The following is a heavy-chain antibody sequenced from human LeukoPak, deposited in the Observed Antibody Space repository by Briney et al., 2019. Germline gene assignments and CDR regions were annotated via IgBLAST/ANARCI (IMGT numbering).Heavy chain of an antibody. V-gene: IGHV4-61*02. CDR1: GGSISSGSYY. CDR2: IYTSGST. CDR3: ARDNSGYDDYYYYYYMDV. Sequence: SETLSLTCTVSGGSISSGSYYWSWIRQPAGKGLEWIGRIYTSGSTNYNPSLKSRVTISVDTSKNQFSLKLSPVTAADTAVYYCARDNSGYDDYYYYYYMDVWGKGTTVTVSS. J-gene: IGHJ6*03. D-gene: IGHD5-12*01.